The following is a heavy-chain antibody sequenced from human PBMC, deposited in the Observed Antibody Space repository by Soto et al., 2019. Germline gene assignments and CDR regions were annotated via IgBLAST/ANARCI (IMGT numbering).Heavy chain of an antibody. CDR1: GYTFTSYG. V-gene: IGHV1-18*01. Sequence: ASVKVSCKASGYTFTSYGISWVRQAPGQGLEWMGWISAYNGNTNYAQKLQGRVTMTTDTSTSTAYMELRSLRSDDTAVYYCARDKDYDFWSGGIDYWGQGTLVTVSS. CDR3: ARDKDYDFWSGGIDY. CDR2: ISAYNGNT. J-gene: IGHJ4*02. D-gene: IGHD3-3*01.